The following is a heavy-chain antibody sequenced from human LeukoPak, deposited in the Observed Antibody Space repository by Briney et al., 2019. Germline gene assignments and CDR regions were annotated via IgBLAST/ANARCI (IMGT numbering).Heavy chain of an antibody. V-gene: IGHV1-69*04. CDR3: ARASPVGRSSDY. D-gene: IGHD1-26*01. CDR2: IIPILGIA. CDR1: GGTFSSYA. Sequence: SVKVSCKASGGTFSSYAISWVRQAPGQGLEWMGRIIPILGIANYAQKFQGRVTITADKSTSTAYMELSSLRSEDTAVYYCARASPVGRSSDYWGQGTLVTVSS. J-gene: IGHJ4*02.